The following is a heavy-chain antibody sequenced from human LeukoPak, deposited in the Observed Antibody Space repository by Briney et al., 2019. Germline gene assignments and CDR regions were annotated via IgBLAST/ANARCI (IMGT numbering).Heavy chain of an antibody. CDR2: VYYTEYT. V-gene: IGHV4-61*01. Sequence: SETLSLTCTVSGGSVSSSSDYWSWIRQPPGKGLEWIGNVYYTEYTNYNPSFKSRVTISQDTSKNQFSPKLTSLTAADTAIYYCARDMRWHGESGYGFDYWGQGIRVTVSS. CDR1: GGSVSSSSDY. J-gene: IGHJ4*02. D-gene: IGHD5-12*01. CDR3: ARDMRWHGESGYGFDY.